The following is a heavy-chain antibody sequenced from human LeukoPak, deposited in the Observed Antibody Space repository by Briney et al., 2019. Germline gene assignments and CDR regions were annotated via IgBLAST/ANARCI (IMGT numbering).Heavy chain of an antibody. CDR1: GFTFSSYW. CDR3: AIIPRAAAGPSARSPFHY. CDR2: IKQDGSDK. J-gene: IGHJ4*02. D-gene: IGHD6-13*01. V-gene: IGHV3-7*01. Sequence: GGSLRPSCEVSGFTFSSYWMNWVRQAPGKGLEWVANIKQDGSDKYYVDSVKGRFTISRDNAKNSLYLQMNSLRAEDTAVYYCAIIPRAAAGPSARSPFHYWGQGTLVTVSS.